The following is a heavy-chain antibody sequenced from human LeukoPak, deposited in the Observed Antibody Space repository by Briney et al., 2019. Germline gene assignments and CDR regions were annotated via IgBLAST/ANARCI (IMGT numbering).Heavy chain of an antibody. V-gene: IGHV3-30*01. CDR2: ISYDGSNK. CDR1: GFTFSSYA. CDR3: ASSYYYDSSGYYPFDY. D-gene: IGHD3-22*01. Sequence: GGSLRPSCAASGFTFSSYAMHWVRQAPGKGLKWVAVISYDGSNKYYADSVKGRFTISRDNSKNTLYLQMNSLRAEDTAVYCCASSYYYDSSGYYPFDYWGQGTLVTVSS. J-gene: IGHJ4*02.